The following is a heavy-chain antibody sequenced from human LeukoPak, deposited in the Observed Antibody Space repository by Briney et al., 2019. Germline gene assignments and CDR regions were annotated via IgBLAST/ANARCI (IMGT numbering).Heavy chain of an antibody. CDR2: INPNSGGT. Sequence: GASVKVSCKASGYTFTGYYMHWVRQAPGQGLEWMGWINPNSGGTNYAQKFQGRVTMTRDTSTSTVYMELSSLRSEDTAVYYCAREGGSYSGGYFDYWGQGTLVTVSS. J-gene: IGHJ4*02. V-gene: IGHV1-2*02. CDR3: AREGGSYSGGYFDY. CDR1: GYTFTGYY. D-gene: IGHD1-26*01.